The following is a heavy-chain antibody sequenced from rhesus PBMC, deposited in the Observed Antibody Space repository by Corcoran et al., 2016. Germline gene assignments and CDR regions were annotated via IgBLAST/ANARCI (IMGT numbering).Heavy chain of an antibody. CDR1: GFTFSYHY. D-gene: IGHD6-43*01. CDR3: TRDRDSIYVFDY. J-gene: IGHJ4*01. V-gene: IGHV3-184*01. CDR2: LRCKDYGRTA. Sequence: EVQLVESGGGLVQPGGSLRLSCAASGFTFSYHYMYWVRQAPGKGREWVAFLRCKDYGRTAENAASLICRFTISRYDSKSVAYRQINSLKTEDTAVYYCTRDRDSIYVFDYWCHGVLVTVSS.